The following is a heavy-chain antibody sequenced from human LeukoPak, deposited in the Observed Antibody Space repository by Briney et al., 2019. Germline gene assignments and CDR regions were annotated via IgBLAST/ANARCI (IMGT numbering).Heavy chain of an antibody. D-gene: IGHD5-18*01. CDR2: IYYSGSN. CDR1: GGSISSYY. Sequence: PSDPLSLTCTAPGGSISSYYWSWTPKPPGKGLGWFGNIYYSGSNNYNPSLKSRVTISVDASKNQFSLKLSSVTAADTAVYYCARERGRSYGSVPYYYYYMDVWGKGTTVTVSS. V-gene: IGHV4-59*01. CDR3: ARERGRSYGSVPYYYYYMDV. J-gene: IGHJ6*03.